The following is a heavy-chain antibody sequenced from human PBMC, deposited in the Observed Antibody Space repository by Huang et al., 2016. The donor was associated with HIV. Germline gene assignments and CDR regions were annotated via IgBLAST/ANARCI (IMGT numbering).Heavy chain of an antibody. CDR3: ARGAVRYFDRGGTRYYGMDV. CDR1: GGSFSAYY. CDR2: INHIGIT. D-gene: IGHD3-9*01. V-gene: IGHV4-34*01. Sequence: QVQLQQWGAGLLKPSETLSLTCAVYGGSFSAYYWSWIRQPPGKGLEWIGEINHIGITKYNPSLKSRVIISGDTSKNQFSLKLSSVTAADTAVYYCARGAVRYFDRGGTRYYGMDVWGQGTTVTVSS. J-gene: IGHJ6*02.